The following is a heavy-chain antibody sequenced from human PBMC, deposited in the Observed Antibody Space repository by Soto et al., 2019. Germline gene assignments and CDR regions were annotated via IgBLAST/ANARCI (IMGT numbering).Heavy chain of an antibody. Sequence: QITLKESGPTLVKPTQTLTLTCTLSGFSLDTSGVGVGWIRQPPGKTLEWLSRIYWDDDKRYNPSLSSRLTITKDTSKNQVVLTMTNMDPADTATYYCAHRAVPGTYFFDYWGPGTLVTVSS. V-gene: IGHV2-5*02. CDR3: AHRAVPGTYFFDY. CDR1: GFSLDTSGVG. D-gene: IGHD6-19*01. CDR2: IYWDDDK. J-gene: IGHJ4*02.